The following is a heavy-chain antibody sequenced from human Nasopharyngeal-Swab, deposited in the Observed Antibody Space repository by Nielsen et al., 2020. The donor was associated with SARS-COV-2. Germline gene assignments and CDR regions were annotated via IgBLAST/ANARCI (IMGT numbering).Heavy chain of an antibody. CDR3: AKDSSSWYKRDFDY. J-gene: IGHJ4*02. D-gene: IGHD6-13*01. CDR1: GFTFSNAW. V-gene: IGHV3-9*01. Sequence: SLKISCAASGFTFSNAWMSWVRQAPGKGLEWVSGISWNSGSIGYADSVKGRFTISRDNAKNSLYLQMNSLRAEDTALYYCAKDSSSWYKRDFDYWGQGTLVTVSS. CDR2: ISWNSGSI.